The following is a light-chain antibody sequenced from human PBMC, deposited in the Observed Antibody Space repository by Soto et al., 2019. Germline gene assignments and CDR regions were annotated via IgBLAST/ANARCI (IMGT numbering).Light chain of an antibody. CDR2: DAS. CDR3: QQFDKLPIT. Sequence: DIQMTQSPSSLSASVGDGVTITCQASQDISNYLNWYQQKPGKAPRLLIYDASDLETGVPSRFSGRGAGTDFTLTISRLQPDDIATYFCQQFDKLPITFGQGTRLEIK. J-gene: IGKJ5*01. CDR1: QDISNY. V-gene: IGKV1-33*01.